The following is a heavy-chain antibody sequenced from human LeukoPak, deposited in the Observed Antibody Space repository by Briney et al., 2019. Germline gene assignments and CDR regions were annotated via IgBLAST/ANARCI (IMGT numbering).Heavy chain of an antibody. CDR1: GGTFSSYA. CDR2: IIPILGIA. CDR3: ARGGITMIVVEEWFDP. J-gene: IGHJ5*02. Sequence: SVKVSCKASGGTFSSYAISWLRQAPGQGLEWMGRIIPILGIANYAQKFQGRVTITADKSTSTAYMELSSLRSEDTAVYYCARGGITMIVVEEWFDPWGQGTLVTVSS. D-gene: IGHD3-22*01. V-gene: IGHV1-69*04.